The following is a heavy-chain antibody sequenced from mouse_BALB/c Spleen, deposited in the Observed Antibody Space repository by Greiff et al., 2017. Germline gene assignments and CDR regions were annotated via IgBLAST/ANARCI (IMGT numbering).Heavy chain of an antibody. Sequence: EVKLVESGGGLVQPGGSLRLSCATSGFTFTDYYVSWVRQPPGKALEWLGFIRNKANGYTIEYSASVKGRFTISRDNSQNILYLQMNTLGAEDSATYYCARDVEGWYFDGWGAGTTVTVSS. V-gene: IGHV7-3*02. J-gene: IGHJ1*01. CDR1: GFTFTDYY. CDR3: ARDVEGWYFDG. CDR2: IRNKANGYTI.